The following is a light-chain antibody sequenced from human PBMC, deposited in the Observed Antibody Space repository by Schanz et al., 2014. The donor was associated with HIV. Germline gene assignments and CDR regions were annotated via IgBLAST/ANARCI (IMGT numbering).Light chain of an antibody. J-gene: IGLJ3*02. CDR1: SSNIGAGYD. V-gene: IGLV1-40*01. Sequence: QSALTQPPSVSGAPGQRVTISCTGSSSNIGAGYDAHWYQQLPGTAPKLLISGNSNRPSGVPDRFSGSRSGTSASLAITGLQTEDEADYYCAAWDDSLNGVVFGGGTKLTVL. CDR3: AAWDDSLNGVV. CDR2: GNS.